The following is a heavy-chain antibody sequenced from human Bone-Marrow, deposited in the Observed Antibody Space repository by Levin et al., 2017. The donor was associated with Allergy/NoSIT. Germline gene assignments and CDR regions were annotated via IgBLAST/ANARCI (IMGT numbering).Heavy chain of an antibody. V-gene: IGHV4-38-2*02. CDR3: ARGHAEWILSPDY. CDR2: ILHSGST. J-gene: IGHJ4*02. D-gene: IGHD2-2*03. Sequence: KASETLSLTCLVSDFSITKNYYWVWSRQPPGKGLEWIGSILHSGSTYYNPSLKDRVSMSVDTSKNQFSLRITSVTAADTATYYCARGHAEWILSPDYWGQGTRVTVSS. CDR1: DFSITKNYY.